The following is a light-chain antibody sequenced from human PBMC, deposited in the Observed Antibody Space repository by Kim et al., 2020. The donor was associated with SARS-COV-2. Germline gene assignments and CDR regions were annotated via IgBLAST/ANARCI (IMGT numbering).Light chain of an antibody. J-gene: IGLJ2*01. Sequence: SYELTQPPSVSVSPGQTASITCSGDKLGDKYACWYQQKPGQSPVLVIYQDSKRPSGIPERFSGSNSGNTATLTISGTQAMDEADYYCQAWESGTVVFGGGTQMTVL. CDR3: QAWESGTVV. CDR1: KLGDKY. CDR2: QDS. V-gene: IGLV3-1*01.